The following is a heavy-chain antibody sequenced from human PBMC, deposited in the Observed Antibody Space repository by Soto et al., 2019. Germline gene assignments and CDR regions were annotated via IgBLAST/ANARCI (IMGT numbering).Heavy chain of an antibody. CDR3: ARDNYGRFLEWLAYARYYFGY. V-gene: IGHV1-46*01. CDR2: INPSGGST. CDR1: GYALTSYH. J-gene: IGHJ4*02. Sequence: ASVKRAWKASGYALTSYHMHWGRHNTEQGLEWMGTINPSGGSTGYAQKFQGRVTMTRNTSTSTVYMELRSLRSEDTAVYYCARDNYGRFLEWLAYARYYFGYWGERTLLTVSS. D-gene: IGHD3-3*01.